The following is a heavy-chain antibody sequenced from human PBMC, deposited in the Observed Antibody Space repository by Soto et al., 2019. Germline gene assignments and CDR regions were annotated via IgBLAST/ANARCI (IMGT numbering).Heavy chain of an antibody. Sequence: QVPLVQSGAEVKKPGASVKVSCKASGYTFTNYGINWVRQAPGQGLEWLGWVSAYNGERRYAHRVQARVIMTTDTSTTTAYMELRSLRSDDTAVYYCSRGTSIPASGDYWGQGTLVTVSS. J-gene: IGHJ4*01. V-gene: IGHV1-18*01. CDR1: GYTFTNYG. CDR3: SRGTSIPASGDY. CDR2: VSAYNGER. D-gene: IGHD6-6*01.